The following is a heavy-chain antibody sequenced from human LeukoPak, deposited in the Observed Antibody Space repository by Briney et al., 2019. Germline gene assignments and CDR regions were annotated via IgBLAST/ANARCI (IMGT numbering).Heavy chain of an antibody. CDR2: INPNSGGT. V-gene: IGHV1-2*02. Sequence: GASVKVSCKASGYTFTGYYLHWVRQAPGQGLEWMGWINPNSGGTNYAQKFQGRVTMTSDTSISTAYMELSRLTSDDTAVYYCARITRSTLAYDYWGQGTLVTVSS. CDR3: ARITRSTLAYDY. J-gene: IGHJ4*02. D-gene: IGHD1-1*01. CDR1: GYTFTGYY.